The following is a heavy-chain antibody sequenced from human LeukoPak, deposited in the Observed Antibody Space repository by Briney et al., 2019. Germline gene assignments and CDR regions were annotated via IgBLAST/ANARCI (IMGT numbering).Heavy chain of an antibody. Sequence: PSETLSLTCTVSGGSVSSYYWSWIRQPPGKGLEWIGYTYYSGSTNYNPSLRSRVTISVDTSKNQFTLKVSSVTAADTAAYYCVRLQAVSGNFDYWGQGALVTVSS. CDR2: TYYSGST. J-gene: IGHJ4*02. V-gene: IGHV4-59*02. D-gene: IGHD1-1*01. CDR1: GGSVSSYY. CDR3: VRLQAVSGNFDY.